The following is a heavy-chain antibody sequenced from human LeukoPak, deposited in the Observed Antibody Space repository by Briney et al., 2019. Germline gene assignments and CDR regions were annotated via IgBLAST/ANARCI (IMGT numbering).Heavy chain of an antibody. J-gene: IGHJ5*02. CDR1: GFTFSGSA. CDR3: TRHGNYYDSSGYNWFDP. D-gene: IGHD3-22*01. V-gene: IGHV3-73*01. Sequence: PGGSLRLSCAASGFTFSGSAMPWVRQASGKGLEWVGRIRSKANSYATAYAASVKGRFTISRDDSKNTAYLQMNSLKTEDTAVYYCTRHGNYYDSSGYNWFDPWGQGTLVTVSS. CDR2: IRSKANSYAT.